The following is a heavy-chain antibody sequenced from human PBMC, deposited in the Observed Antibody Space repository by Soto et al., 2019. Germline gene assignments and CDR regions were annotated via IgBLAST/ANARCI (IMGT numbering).Heavy chain of an antibody. CDR3: TRDIGWYHLDY. D-gene: IGHD1-20*01. Sequence: LRLSCAASGLTFRDHGMSWVRQAPGKGLEWVANIKADGSEQYYVDSVKGRFFISRDNAKKSLYLQMNGLRAEDTAVYYCTRDIGWYHLDYWGQGTLVTVSS. CDR2: IKADGSEQ. V-gene: IGHV3-7*03. CDR1: GLTFRDHG. J-gene: IGHJ4*02.